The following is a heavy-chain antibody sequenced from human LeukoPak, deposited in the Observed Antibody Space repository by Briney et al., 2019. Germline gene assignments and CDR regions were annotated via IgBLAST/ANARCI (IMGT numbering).Heavy chain of an antibody. V-gene: IGHV4-34*01. J-gene: IGHJ4*02. Sequence: PSETLSLTCAVSGGSFSANYRSWIRQPPGGGLEWIAEIYPSGATQYNPSLTNRVTISADRSKSQFSLRLSSVTAADTAVYYCAGYQLWFQNDVWGQGTLVTVSS. CDR3: AGYQLWFQNDV. CDR2: IYPSGAT. D-gene: IGHD3-22*01. CDR1: GGSFSANY.